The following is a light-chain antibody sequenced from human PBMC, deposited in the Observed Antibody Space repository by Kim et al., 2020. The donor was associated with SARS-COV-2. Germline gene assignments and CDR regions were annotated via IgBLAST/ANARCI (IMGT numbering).Light chain of an antibody. V-gene: IGLV2-23*02. CDR3: CSYGGRASAVI. J-gene: IGLJ2*01. Sequence: QSALTQPSSESGSPGQSITISCTGSSGDIGSYNLVSWYQQYPDKAPQLMIYEVTKRPSGVSNRFSGSKSGNTASLTISGLQAEDEADYYCCSYGGRASAVIFGGGTKLTVL. CDR2: EVT. CDR1: SGDIGSYNL.